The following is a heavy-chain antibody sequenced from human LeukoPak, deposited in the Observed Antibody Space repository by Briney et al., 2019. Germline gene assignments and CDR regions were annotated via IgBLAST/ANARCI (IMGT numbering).Heavy chain of an antibody. CDR2: ISGST. CDR1: GFTFNNHA. V-gene: IGHV3-23*01. Sequence: PGESLRLSCAASGFTFNNHAMSWVRQAPGKGLEWVSTISGSTYYADSVKGRFTISRDNSKNTLYLQMNSLRAEDTAVYYCAKSPPYYYDSSGYYYFDSWGRGTLVTVSS. D-gene: IGHD3-22*01. CDR3: AKSPPYYYDSSGYYYFDS. J-gene: IGHJ4*02.